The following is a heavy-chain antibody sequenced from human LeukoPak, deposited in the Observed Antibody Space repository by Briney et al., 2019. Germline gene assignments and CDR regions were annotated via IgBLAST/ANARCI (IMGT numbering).Heavy chain of an antibody. CDR3: AKPGGNYYFDY. CDR2: INDAGGST. J-gene: IGHJ4*02. V-gene: IGHV3-23*01. CDR1: GFTFSICM. Sequence: GGSLRLSCAASGFTFSICMMSWVRQAPGKGLEWVSAINDAGGSTYYADSVKGRFTISRDNSKNTLYLHMNSLRAEDTAVYYCAKPGGNYYFDYWGQGTLVTVSP. D-gene: IGHD4-23*01.